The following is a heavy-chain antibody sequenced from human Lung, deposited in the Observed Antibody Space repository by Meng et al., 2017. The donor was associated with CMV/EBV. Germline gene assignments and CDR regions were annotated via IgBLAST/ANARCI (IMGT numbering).Heavy chain of an antibody. V-gene: IGHV3-30*04. J-gene: IGHJ3*02. CDR2: ISYDGSNK. CDR1: GFTFSGYA. D-gene: IGHD4-23*01. CDR3: ASGGGHDVVDI. Sequence: GGSLRLXCAASGFTFSGYAMHWVRQAPGKGLEWVAVISYDGSNKYYADSVKGRFTISRDNSKNTLYLQMNSLRVEDTAIYYCASGGGHDVVDIWGQGTVVTVSS.